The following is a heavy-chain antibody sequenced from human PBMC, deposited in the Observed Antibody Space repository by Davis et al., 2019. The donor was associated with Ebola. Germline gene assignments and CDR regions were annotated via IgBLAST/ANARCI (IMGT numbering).Heavy chain of an antibody. CDR3: ARVVGYGGFDP. Sequence: MPSETLSLTCTVSGGSISSYYWSWIRQPPGKGLEWIGYIYYSGSTNYNPSLKSRVTISVDTSKNQFSLKLSFVTAADTAVYYCARVVGYGGFDPWGQGTLVTVSS. V-gene: IGHV4-59*01. J-gene: IGHJ5*02. CDR2: IYYSGST. D-gene: IGHD1-1*01. CDR1: GGSISSYY.